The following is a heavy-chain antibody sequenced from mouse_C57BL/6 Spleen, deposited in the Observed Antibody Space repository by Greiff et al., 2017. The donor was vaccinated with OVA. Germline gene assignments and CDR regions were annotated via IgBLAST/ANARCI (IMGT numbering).Heavy chain of an antibody. CDR2: ISSGGDYI. CDR3: TRADYSNRYYYAMDY. CDR1: GFTFSSYA. V-gene: IGHV5-9-1*02. Sequence: EVKLMESGEGLVKPGGSLKLSCAASGFTFSSYAMSWVRQTPEKRLEWVAYISSGGDYIYYADTVKGRFTISRDNARNTLYLQMSSLKSEDTAMYYCTRADYSNRYYYAMDYWGQGTSVTVSS. J-gene: IGHJ4*01. D-gene: IGHD2-5*01.